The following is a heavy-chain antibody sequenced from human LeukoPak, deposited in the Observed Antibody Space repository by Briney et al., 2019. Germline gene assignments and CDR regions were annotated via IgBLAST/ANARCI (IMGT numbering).Heavy chain of an antibody. V-gene: IGHV1-2*02. D-gene: IGHD6-6*01. CDR2: INPNSGGT. CDR3: AREGRLIAARPGVDY. Sequence: ASARVSCKASGYTFTGYYMHWVRQAPGQGLEWMGWINPNSGGTNYAQKFQGRVTMTRDTSISTAYMELSRLRSDDTAVYYCAREGRLIAARPGVDYWGQGTLVTVSS. CDR1: GYTFTGYY. J-gene: IGHJ4*02.